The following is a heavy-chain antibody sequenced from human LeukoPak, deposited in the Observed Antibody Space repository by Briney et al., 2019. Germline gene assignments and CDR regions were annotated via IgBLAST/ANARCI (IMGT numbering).Heavy chain of an antibody. D-gene: IGHD6-13*01. V-gene: IGHV1-8*01. CDR2: MNPNSGNT. Sequence: ASVKVSCKASGYTFTSYDINWVRQATGQGLEWMGWMNPNSGNTGCAQKFQGRVTMTRNTSISTAYMELSSLRSEDTAVYYCARGGTAAGHNWFDPWGQGTLVTVSS. CDR3: ARGGTAAGHNWFDP. CDR1: GYTFTSYD. J-gene: IGHJ5*02.